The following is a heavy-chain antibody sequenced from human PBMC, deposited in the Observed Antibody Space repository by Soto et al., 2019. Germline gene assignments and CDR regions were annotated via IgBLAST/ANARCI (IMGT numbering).Heavy chain of an antibody. CDR3: LKDDLTSLFGLVYDGSNI. CDR1: GFTFGDYG. V-gene: IGHV3-9*01. D-gene: IGHD3-3*01. J-gene: IGHJ3*02. CDR2: ITWKSGNI. Sequence: EVQLVEPGGGLVQPGRSLRLSCVASGFTFGDYGMHWVRQAPGRGPEWVSGITWKSGNIAYAETVKGRFTISRDNAKNSLYLQMNSLRAEDTALYYCLKDDLTSLFGLVYDGSNIWGHGTMVIVSS.